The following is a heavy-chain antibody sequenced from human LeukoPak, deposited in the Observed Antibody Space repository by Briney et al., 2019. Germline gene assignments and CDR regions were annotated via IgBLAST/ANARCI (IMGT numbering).Heavy chain of an antibody. Sequence: KTSETLSLTCTVSGGSISRYYWSWTRQPPGKGLEWIGEINHSGSTNYNPSLKSRVTISVDTSKNQFSLKLSSVTAADTAVYYCARGKEWFRNYMDVWGKGTTVTVSS. CDR2: INHSGST. J-gene: IGHJ6*03. CDR1: GGSISRYY. V-gene: IGHV4-34*01. CDR3: ARGKEWFRNYMDV. D-gene: IGHD3-3*01.